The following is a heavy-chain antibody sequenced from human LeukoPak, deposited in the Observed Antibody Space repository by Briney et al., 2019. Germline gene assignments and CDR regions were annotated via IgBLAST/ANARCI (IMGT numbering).Heavy chain of an antibody. CDR2: ISGGSSNI. Sequence: GGSLRLSCAASGFTFSSYTMNWVRQAPGKGLEWVSSISGGSSNIYYTDSGKGRFTVSRDNAKNSLYLQMNSLRAEDTAVYYCTRGAAYFDYWGQGILVTVSS. D-gene: IGHD1-26*01. CDR1: GFTFSSYT. J-gene: IGHJ4*02. CDR3: TRGAAYFDY. V-gene: IGHV3-21*06.